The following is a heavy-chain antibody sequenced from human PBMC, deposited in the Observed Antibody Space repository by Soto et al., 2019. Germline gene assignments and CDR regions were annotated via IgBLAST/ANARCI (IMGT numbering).Heavy chain of an antibody. V-gene: IGHV3-30*18. J-gene: IGHJ4*02. CDR3: AKTVSKYYFDY. CDR2: ISYDGSNK. CDR1: GFTFSSYG. Sequence: LRLSCAASGFTFSSYGMHWVRQAPGKGLEWVAVISYDGSNKYYADSVKGRFSISRDNSKNTLYLLMNSLRAEDTAVYYCAKTVSKYYFDYWGQGTLVTVSS. D-gene: IGHD3-3*02.